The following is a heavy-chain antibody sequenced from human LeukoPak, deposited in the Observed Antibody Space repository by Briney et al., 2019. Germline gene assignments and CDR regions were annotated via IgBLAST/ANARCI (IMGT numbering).Heavy chain of an antibody. D-gene: IGHD3-22*01. CDR2: INPNSGGT. CDR3: ARGGPPLTYYYDSSGYGN. CDR1: GYTFTGYY. V-gene: IGHV1-2*02. Sequence: ASVKVSCKASGYTFTGYYMHWVRQAPGQGLEWMGWINPNSGGTNYAQKFQGRVTMTRDTSISTAYMELSRLRSDGTAVYYCARGGPPLTYYYDSSGYGNWGQGTLVTVSS. J-gene: IGHJ4*02.